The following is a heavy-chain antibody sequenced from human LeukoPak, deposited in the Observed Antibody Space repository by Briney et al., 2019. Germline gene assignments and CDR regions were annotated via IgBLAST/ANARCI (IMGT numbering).Heavy chain of an antibody. CDR1: GFTFSTYE. J-gene: IGHJ6*02. CDR2: ISESGGRT. D-gene: IGHD3-3*02. CDR3: TKGSHLDV. Sequence: GGSLRLSCAASGFTFSTYEMSWARQAPGKGPEWVSSISESGGRTYYADSATGRFTISRDNSRSTLYLQMNSLRAEDTAVYYCTKGSHLDVWGQGTMVTVSS. V-gene: IGHV3-23*01.